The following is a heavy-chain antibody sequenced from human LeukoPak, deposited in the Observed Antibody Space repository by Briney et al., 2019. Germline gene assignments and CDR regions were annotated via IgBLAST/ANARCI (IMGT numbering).Heavy chain of an antibody. CDR1: GFTFSNYA. CDR3: ARAIGARDYAYYYYYYYMDV. D-gene: IGHD4-17*01. Sequence: GGSLRLSCAASGFTFSNYAMSWVRQAPGKGLEWVSYISSSGSTIYYADSVKGRFTISRDNAKNSLYLQMNSLRAEDTAVYYCARAIGARDYAYYYYYYYMDVWGKGTTVTVSS. V-gene: IGHV3-11*04. CDR2: ISSSGSTI. J-gene: IGHJ6*03.